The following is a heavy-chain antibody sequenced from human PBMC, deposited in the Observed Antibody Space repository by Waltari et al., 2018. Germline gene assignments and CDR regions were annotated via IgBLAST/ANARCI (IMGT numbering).Heavy chain of an antibody. Sequence: QLQLQESGPGLVRPSETLSLTCTVPGGSISSSSYYWGWVRQAPGKGLEWSTSSDYGGSVYDRPSLKGRVTITVDTSKNQVSLRVTTVTAADTALYYGVAHQGGKYTLEAFDVWGQGTMVIVSS. D-gene: IGHD1-26*01. CDR3: VAHQGGKYTLEAFDV. J-gene: IGHJ3*01. CDR2: SDYGGSV. CDR1: GGSISSSSYY. V-gene: IGHV4-39*01.